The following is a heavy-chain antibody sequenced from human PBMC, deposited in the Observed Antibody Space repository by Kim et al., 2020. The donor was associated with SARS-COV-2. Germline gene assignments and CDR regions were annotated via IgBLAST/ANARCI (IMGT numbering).Heavy chain of an antibody. D-gene: IGHD1-26*01. J-gene: IGHJ6*02. CDR2: IYPGDSDT. Sequence: GESLKISCKGSGYSFTSYWIGWVRQMPGKGLEWMGIIYPGDSDTRYSPSFQGQVTISADKSISTAYLQWSSLKASDTAMYYCARQGFGGSYWAKTTYYYYGMDVWGQGTTVTVSS. CDR3: ARQGFGGSYWAKTTYYYYGMDV. V-gene: IGHV5-51*01. CDR1: GYSFTSYW.